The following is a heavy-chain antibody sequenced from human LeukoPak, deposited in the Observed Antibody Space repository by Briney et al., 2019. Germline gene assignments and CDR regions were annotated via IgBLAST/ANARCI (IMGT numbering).Heavy chain of an antibody. Sequence: SETLSLTCTVSGGSLSSYYWSCIRQPPGKGLEWIGYVYYSGSTNYNPSLKSRVTISVDTSKNQFSLKLSSVTDADTAVYYCARGTTASDYWGQGTLVTVSS. CDR1: GGSLSSYY. D-gene: IGHD1-1*01. CDR2: VYYSGST. V-gene: IGHV4-59*01. J-gene: IGHJ4*02. CDR3: ARGTTASDY.